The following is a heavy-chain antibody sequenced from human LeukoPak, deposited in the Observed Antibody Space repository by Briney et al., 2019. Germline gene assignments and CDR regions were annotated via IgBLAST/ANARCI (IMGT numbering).Heavy chain of an antibody. CDR3: ARGGYSSGWYTKNV. Sequence: SETLSLTCAVSGYSISSGYYWGWIRQPPGKGLEWIGRIYHSGSTYYNPSLKSRVTISVDTSKNQFSLKLSSVTAADTAVYYCARGGYSSGWYTKNVWGQGTLVTVSS. D-gene: IGHD6-19*01. J-gene: IGHJ4*02. CDR2: IYHSGST. CDR1: GYSISSGYY. V-gene: IGHV4-38-2*01.